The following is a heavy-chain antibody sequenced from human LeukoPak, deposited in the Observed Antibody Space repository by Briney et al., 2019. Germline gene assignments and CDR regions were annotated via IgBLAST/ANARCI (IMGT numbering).Heavy chain of an antibody. Sequence: GSLRLSCAASGFTFSRSWMHWVRQGPGKGLVWVSRINSDGSSTRYADFVKGRFTISRDNAKNTLYLQMNSLRSEDTALYYCVRDNYYGMDVWGQGTTVTVSS. CDR1: GFTFSRSW. CDR2: INSDGSST. CDR3: VRDNYYGMDV. J-gene: IGHJ6*02. V-gene: IGHV3-74*01.